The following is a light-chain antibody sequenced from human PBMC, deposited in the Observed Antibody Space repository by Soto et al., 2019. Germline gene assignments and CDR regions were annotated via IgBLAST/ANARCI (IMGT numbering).Light chain of an antibody. V-gene: IGKV1-39*01. CDR3: QQSYSTPFT. Sequence: DIQMTQSPSSLSASVGDRVTITCRASQSISSDLNWYQQKPGKAPKLLIYAASSLQSGVPSRFSGSASGTDFTLTISSLQPEDFATYYCQQSYSTPFTFGPGTKVDIK. CDR2: AAS. CDR1: QSISSD. J-gene: IGKJ3*01.